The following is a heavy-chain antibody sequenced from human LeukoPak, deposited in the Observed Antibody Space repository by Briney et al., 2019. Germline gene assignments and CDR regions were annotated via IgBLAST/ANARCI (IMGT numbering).Heavy chain of an antibody. V-gene: IGHV4-59*01. D-gene: IGHD3-22*01. CDR2: IYYSGST. Sequence: SETLSLTCTVSGGSISSYYCSWIRQPPGKGLEWIGYIYYSGSTNYNPSLKSRVTISVDTSKNQFSLKLSSVTAADTAVYYCARAKYFYDSSGNYFDYWGQGTLVTVSS. J-gene: IGHJ4*02. CDR3: ARAKYFYDSSGNYFDY. CDR1: GGSISSYY.